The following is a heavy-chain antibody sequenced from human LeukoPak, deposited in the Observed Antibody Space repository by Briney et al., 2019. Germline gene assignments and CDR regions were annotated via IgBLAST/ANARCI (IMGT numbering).Heavy chain of an antibody. Sequence: ASVKVSCKASGGTFGSYAISWVRQAPGQGLEWMGRIIPILGIANYAQTFQGRVTTTADKSTSTAYMELSSLTSEDTAVYYCASVLSGIAVAGSFDPWGQGTLVTVSS. CDR1: GGTFGSYA. V-gene: IGHV1-69*04. D-gene: IGHD6-19*01. CDR2: IIPILGIA. CDR3: ASVLSGIAVAGSFDP. J-gene: IGHJ5*02.